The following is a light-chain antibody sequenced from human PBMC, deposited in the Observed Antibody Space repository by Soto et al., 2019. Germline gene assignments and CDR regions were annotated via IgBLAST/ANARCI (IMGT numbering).Light chain of an antibody. V-gene: IGKV3-15*01. CDR2: GAS. Sequence: EIMMTQSPATLSVSPGERATFSCRASQSVSSNLAWYQQKAGQAPRLLIYGASARATGIPARFSGSGSWTEFTLSISSLQSEDFAVYYCQQYYDWPSLTFGGGTKVEIK. CDR3: QQYYDWPSLT. CDR1: QSVSSN. J-gene: IGKJ4*01.